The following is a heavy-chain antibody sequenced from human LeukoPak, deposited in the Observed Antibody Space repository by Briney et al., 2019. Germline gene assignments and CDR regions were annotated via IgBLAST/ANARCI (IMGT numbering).Heavy chain of an antibody. J-gene: IGHJ5*02. CDR3: ARAFRLRWLQFLNARFDP. Sequence: PSETLSLTCTVSGYSISSGYYWGWIRQPPGKGLEWIGEINHSGSTNYNPSLKSRVTISVDTSKNQFSLKLSSVTAADTAVYYCARAFRLRWLQFLNARFDPWGQGTLVTVSS. CDR1: GYSISSGYY. D-gene: IGHD5-24*01. V-gene: IGHV4-38-2*02. CDR2: INHSGST.